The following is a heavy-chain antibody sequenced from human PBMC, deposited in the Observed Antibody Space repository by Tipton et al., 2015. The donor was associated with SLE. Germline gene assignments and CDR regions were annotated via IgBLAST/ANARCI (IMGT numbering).Heavy chain of an antibody. CDR1: GFTFSSYD. D-gene: IGHD6-13*01. CDR3: AISLYSSPDY. CDR2: ISYDGSNK. V-gene: IGHV3-30*03. Sequence: SLRLSCAASGFTFSSYDMHWVRQAPGKGLEWVAVISYDGSNKYYADSVKGRLTISRDNSKNMLFLQMNSLRAEDTAMYYCAISLYSSPDYWGQGTLVTVSS. J-gene: IGHJ4*02.